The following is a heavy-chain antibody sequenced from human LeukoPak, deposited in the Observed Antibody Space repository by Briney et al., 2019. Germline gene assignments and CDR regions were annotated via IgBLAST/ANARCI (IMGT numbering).Heavy chain of an antibody. J-gene: IGHJ6*03. CDR2: IKQDGSEE. V-gene: IGHV3-7*01. D-gene: IGHD3-3*01. CDR3: ARLLYNFGAYMDV. Sequence: GGSLRLSCAASGFTFTNFWMTWVRQAPGKGLEWVANIKQDGSEESYVDSVKGRFTISRDNTRNSLYLQMDSLRVGDTAVYYCARLLYNFGAYMDVWGKGTTVTVSS. CDR1: GFTFTNFW.